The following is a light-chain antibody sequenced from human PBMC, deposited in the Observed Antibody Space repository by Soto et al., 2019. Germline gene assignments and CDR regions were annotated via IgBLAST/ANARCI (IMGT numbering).Light chain of an antibody. J-gene: IGKJ4*01. Sequence: EIVRTQSPATLSVSPGERATLSCRASQSVSSNLAWYQQKPGQAPRLLIYGASTRATGIPARFSGSGSGTEFTLTISSLQSEDFAVYSCQQYNNWPPLTFGGGTKVEIK. CDR3: QQYNNWPPLT. CDR2: GAS. CDR1: QSVSSN. V-gene: IGKV3-15*01.